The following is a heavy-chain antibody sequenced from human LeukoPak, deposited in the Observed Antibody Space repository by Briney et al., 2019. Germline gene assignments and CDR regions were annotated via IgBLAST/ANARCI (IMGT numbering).Heavy chain of an antibody. V-gene: IGHV3-21*01. CDR1: GFIFSSYS. J-gene: IGHJ4*02. CDR2: ISSSSSYM. Sequence: PGGSLRLSCAASGFIFSSYSMNWVRQAPGKGLEWVSSISSSSSYMYYADSLKGRFTISRDNAKNSLYLQMNSLRAEDAAVYYCASSTSRAGGPGGHPFDYWGQGTLVTVSS. D-gene: IGHD2-2*01. CDR3: ASSTSRAGGPGGHPFDY.